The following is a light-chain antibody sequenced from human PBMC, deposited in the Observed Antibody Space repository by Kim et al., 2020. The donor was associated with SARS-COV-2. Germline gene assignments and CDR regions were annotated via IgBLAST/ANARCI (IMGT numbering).Light chain of an antibody. CDR1: SGHSSYI. V-gene: IGLV4-60*03. J-gene: IGLJ2*01. CDR3: ETWDSNIPVV. CDR2: VESSGSY. Sequence: VKLTCTLSSGHSSYIIAWHQQQPGKAPRYLMKVESSGSYKKGSGVPDRFSGSSSGADRYLTISNLQSEDEADYYCETWDSNIPVVFGGGTQLTVL.